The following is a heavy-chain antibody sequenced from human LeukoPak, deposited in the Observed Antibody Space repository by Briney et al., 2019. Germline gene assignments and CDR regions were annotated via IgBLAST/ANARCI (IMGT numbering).Heavy chain of an antibody. CDR3: AKGRGSSHYYYYMDV. CDR1: GFTFNRCG. J-gene: IGHJ6*03. Sequence: GGSLRLSCAASGFTFNRCGMHWVRQAPGKGLEWVAFIPYDGSNKYYADSVKGRFTISRDNSQNTLYLQMNSLRAEDTAVYYCAKGRGSSHYYYYMDVWGKGTTVTVSS. V-gene: IGHV3-30*02. D-gene: IGHD6-6*01. CDR2: IPYDGSNK.